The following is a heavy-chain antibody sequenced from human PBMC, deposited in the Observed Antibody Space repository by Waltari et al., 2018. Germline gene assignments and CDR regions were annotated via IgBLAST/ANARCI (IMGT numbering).Heavy chain of an antibody. CDR2: VKSQTEGGTI. V-gene: IGHV3-15*07. CDR3: TSLMTTVTNDAFDM. J-gene: IGHJ3*02. Sequence: LVESGGDLVKPGGSLRLSCAGSGFTFTNAWLHWVRQGPGKGLEWVGLVKSQTEGGTIDYAAPVRGRFSISRDDSKNMVYLQMNSLQSGDTAMYYCTSLMTTVTNDAFDMWGQGTMVTVSS. CDR1: GFTFTNAW. D-gene: IGHD4-17*01.